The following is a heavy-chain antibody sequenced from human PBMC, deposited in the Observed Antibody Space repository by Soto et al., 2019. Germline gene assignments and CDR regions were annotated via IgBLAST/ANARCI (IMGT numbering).Heavy chain of an antibody. J-gene: IGHJ5*02. CDR1: GYTFTSYG. V-gene: IGHV1-18*01. D-gene: IGHD6-6*01. CDR2: ISAYNGNT. CDR3: ARAGFSSSSLFVWFDP. Sequence: ASVKVSCKASGYTFTSYGISWVRQAPGQGLEWMGWISAYNGNTNYAQKLQGRVTMTTDTSTSTAYMELRSLRSDDTAVYYCARAGFSSSSLFVWFDPWGQGTLVTVSS.